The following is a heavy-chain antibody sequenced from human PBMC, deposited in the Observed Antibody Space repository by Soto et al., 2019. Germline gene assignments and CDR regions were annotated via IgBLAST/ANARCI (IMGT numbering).Heavy chain of an antibody. CDR1: GYTFTGYY. J-gene: IGHJ3*02. D-gene: IGHD3-16*01. Sequence: QVRLVPSGAEVKKPGASVKVSCKASGYTFTGYYIHWVRQAPGQGLEWMGWINPNSGGANIAQKFQGWVTMTRDTSRNTTYMELSRLRSNDTALYFCARDDYDGSASYGFEICGQGTMVTVAS. CDR3: ARDDYDGSASYGFEI. CDR2: INPNSGGA. V-gene: IGHV1-2*04.